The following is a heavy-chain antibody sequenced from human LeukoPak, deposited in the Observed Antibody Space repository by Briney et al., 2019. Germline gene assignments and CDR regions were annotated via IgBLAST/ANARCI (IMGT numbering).Heavy chain of an antibody. D-gene: IGHD4-17*01. CDR3: ARDWSYGDRRDVFDI. J-gene: IGHJ3*02. CDR2: ISASNGGT. V-gene: IGHV1-18*01. Sequence: ASVKVSCKASGYTFTSYGISWVRQAPGQGLEWMGRISASNGGTNYAPKFQGRVTMTTDTSTSTVYMELRSLRSDDTAVYYCARDWSYGDRRDVFDIWGQGTMVTVSS. CDR1: GYTFTSYG.